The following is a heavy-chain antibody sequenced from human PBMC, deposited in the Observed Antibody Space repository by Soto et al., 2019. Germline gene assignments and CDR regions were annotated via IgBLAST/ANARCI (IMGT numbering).Heavy chain of an antibody. Sequence: GGSLRLSCAASGFTFSSYEMNWVRQAPGKGLEWVSYISSSGSTIYYADSVKGRFTISRDNAKDSLYLQMNSLRAEDTAVYYCARDSYDSSGYTPWYFDYWGQGTLVTVSS. J-gene: IGHJ4*02. V-gene: IGHV3-48*03. D-gene: IGHD3-22*01. CDR3: ARDSYDSSGYTPWYFDY. CDR1: GFTFSSYE. CDR2: ISSSGSTI.